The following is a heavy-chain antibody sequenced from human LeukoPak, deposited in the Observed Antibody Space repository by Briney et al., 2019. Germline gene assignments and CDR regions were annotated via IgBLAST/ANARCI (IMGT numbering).Heavy chain of an antibody. CDR2: INHSGST. CDR3: ARGSLWFGEDY. D-gene: IGHD3-10*01. V-gene: IGHV4-34*01. CDR1: GGSFSGYY. J-gene: IGHJ4*02. Sequence: SETLSLTCAVYGGSFSGYYWSWIRQPPGKGLEWIGEINHSGSTNYNPSLKSRVTISVDTSKNQSSLKLSSVTAADTAVYYCARGSLWFGEDYWGQGTLVTVSS.